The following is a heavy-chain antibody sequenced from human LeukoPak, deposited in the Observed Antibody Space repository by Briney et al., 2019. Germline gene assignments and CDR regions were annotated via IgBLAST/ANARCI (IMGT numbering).Heavy chain of an antibody. Sequence: TGGSLRLSCAASDFTVSSNSMGWVRQAPGKGLEWVSVTYSSGSTHYADSVKGRFTISRDSSKNTLYLQMNSLRAEDTAVYYCATESYGEAWGQGTLVTVSS. J-gene: IGHJ4*02. CDR1: DFTVSSNS. D-gene: IGHD1-26*01. CDR2: TYSSGST. V-gene: IGHV3-53*01. CDR3: ATESYGEA.